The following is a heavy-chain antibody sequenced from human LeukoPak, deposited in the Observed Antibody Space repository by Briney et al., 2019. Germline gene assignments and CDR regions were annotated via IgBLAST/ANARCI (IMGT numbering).Heavy chain of an antibody. CDR1: GFTFDDYA. Sequence: HPGGSLRLSCAASGFTFDDYAMHWVRQAPGKGLEWVSGISWNSGSIGYADSVEGRFTISRDNAKNSLYLQMNSLRAEDTALYYCAKDRGTSCYKGRGFDYWGQGTLVTVSS. J-gene: IGHJ4*02. CDR2: ISWNSGSI. CDR3: AKDRGTSCYKGRGFDY. D-gene: IGHD2-2*01. V-gene: IGHV3-9*01.